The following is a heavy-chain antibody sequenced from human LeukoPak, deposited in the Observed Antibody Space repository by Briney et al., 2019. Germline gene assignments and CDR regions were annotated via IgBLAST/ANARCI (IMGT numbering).Heavy chain of an antibody. Sequence: GGSLRLSCAASGFTFSSYAMHWVRQAPGEGLEYVSAISSNGGSTYYANSVKGRFTIPRDNSKNTLYLQMGSLRAEDMAVYYCARGVLTYYYDSSGYYDYWGQGTLVTVSS. J-gene: IGHJ4*02. V-gene: IGHV3-64*01. CDR2: ISSNGGST. CDR1: GFTFSSYA. D-gene: IGHD3-22*01. CDR3: ARGVLTYYYDSSGYYDY.